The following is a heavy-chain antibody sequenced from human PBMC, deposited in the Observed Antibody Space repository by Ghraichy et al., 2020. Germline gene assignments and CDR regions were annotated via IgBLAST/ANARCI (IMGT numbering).Heavy chain of an antibody. CDR2: LGNSGITT. CDR1: GFTFSTYS. J-gene: IGHJ6*03. CDR3: ARVRNSDYFYYYMDV. Sequence: ETLSLTCAASGFTFSTYSMNWVRQAPGKGLEWVAYLGNSGITTYYADSVKGRFTISRDNAENSLHLQMTSLTAEDTAVYYCARVRNSDYFYYYMDVWGNGTTVTVAS. V-gene: IGHV3-48*01. D-gene: IGHD1-14*01.